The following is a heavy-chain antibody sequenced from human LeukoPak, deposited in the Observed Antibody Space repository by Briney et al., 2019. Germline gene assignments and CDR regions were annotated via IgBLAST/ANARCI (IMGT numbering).Heavy chain of an antibody. J-gene: IGHJ4*02. D-gene: IGHD3-22*01. V-gene: IGHV1-24*01. CDR1: GYTLTELS. Sequence: ASVKVSCKVSGYTLTELSMHWVRQAPGKGLEWMGGFDPEDGETIYAQKLQGRVTMTTDTSTSTAYMELRSLRSDDTAVYYCARGGGGDYYDSSGYPRPFDYWGQGTLVTVSS. CDR2: FDPEDGET. CDR3: ARGGGGDYYDSSGYPRPFDY.